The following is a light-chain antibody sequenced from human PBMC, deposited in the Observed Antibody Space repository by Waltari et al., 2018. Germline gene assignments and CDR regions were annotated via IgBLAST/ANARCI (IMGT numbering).Light chain of an antibody. V-gene: IGLV2-8*01. CDR3: SSYAGSNNLV. Sequence: QSALTQPPSASGSPGQPVTIPCTGTNSDVGGYNYVSWYQQHPGKAPKLMIDEVSKRPSGVPDRFSGSKSGNTASLTVSGLQAEDEADYYCSSYAGSNNLVFGGGTKLTVL. CDR2: EVS. CDR1: NSDVGGYNY. J-gene: IGLJ2*01.